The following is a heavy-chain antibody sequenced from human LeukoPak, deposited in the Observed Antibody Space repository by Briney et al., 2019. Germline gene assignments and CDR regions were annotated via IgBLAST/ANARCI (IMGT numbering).Heavy chain of an antibody. V-gene: IGHV1-69*04. CDR1: GGTFSSYA. D-gene: IGHD3-22*01. J-gene: IGHJ4*02. CDR2: IIPIFGIA. CDR3: AREMYYYDSSGYYSFDY. Sequence: SVKVSCKASGGTFSSYAISWVRRAPGQGLEWMGRIIPIFGIANYAQKFQGRVTIIADKSTSTAYMELSSLRSEDTAVYYCAREMYYYDSSGYYSFDYWGQGTLVTVSS.